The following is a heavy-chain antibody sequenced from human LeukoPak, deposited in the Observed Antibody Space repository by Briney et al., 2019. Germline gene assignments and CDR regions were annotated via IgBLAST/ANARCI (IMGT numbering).Heavy chain of an antibody. J-gene: IGHJ4*01. V-gene: IGHV4-59*11. CDR3: AREYDY. Sequence: SETLSLTCNFSAVSISRHFWSWIRQTPKKGLEWLDYVFSSGSTNYNPSLKSRITISLDTSKHQFSLTLNSVTAADTAVYYCAREYDYWSLGTLVTVSS. CDR2: VFSSGST. CDR1: AVSISRHF.